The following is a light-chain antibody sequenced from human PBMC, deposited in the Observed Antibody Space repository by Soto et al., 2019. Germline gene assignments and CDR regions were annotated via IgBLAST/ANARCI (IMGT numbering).Light chain of an antibody. V-gene: IGKV4-1*01. CDR3: QQYYSSVT. Sequence: DIVMTQSPDSLSVSLGERATINCKSSQTVFHTSYNKDFLAWYQQKAGQPPKLLFYWASTRESGVPARFSGGGSWTDCSLTISSLQPEYVAVYYCQQYYSSVTFGQGTKLEIK. CDR2: WAS. CDR1: QTVFHTSYNKDF. J-gene: IGKJ2*01.